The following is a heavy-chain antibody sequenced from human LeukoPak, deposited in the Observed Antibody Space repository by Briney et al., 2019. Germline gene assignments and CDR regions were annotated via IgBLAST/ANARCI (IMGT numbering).Heavy chain of an antibody. CDR2: ISSSSSYI. J-gene: IGHJ4*02. CDR3: AREEAYDTLDY. CDR1: GFTFSSYS. Sequence: KTGGSLRLSCAASGFTFSSYSMNWVRQAPGQGLEWVSSISSSSSYIYYADSVKGRFTISRDNTKNSLFLQMNSLRAGDTAAYYCAREEAYDTLDYWGQGTLVTVSS. D-gene: IGHD3-22*01. V-gene: IGHV3-21*06.